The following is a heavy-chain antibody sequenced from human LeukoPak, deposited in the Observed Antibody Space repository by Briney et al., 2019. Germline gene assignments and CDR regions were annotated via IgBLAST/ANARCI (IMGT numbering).Heavy chain of an antibody. CDR2: IIPILGIA. V-gene: IGHV1-69*04. CDR3: ARVDCSGGSCYYGMDV. J-gene: IGHJ6*02. Sequence: SVKVSCKASGGTFSSYAISWVRQAPGQGLEWMGRIIPILGIANYAQKFQGRVTITADKSTSTAYMELSSLRSEDTAVYYCARVDCSGGSCYYGMDVWGQGTTVTVSS. D-gene: IGHD2-15*01. CDR1: GGTFSSYA.